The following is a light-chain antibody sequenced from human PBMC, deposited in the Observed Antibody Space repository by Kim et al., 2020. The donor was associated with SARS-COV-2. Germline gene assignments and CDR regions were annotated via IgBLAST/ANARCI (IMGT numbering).Light chain of an antibody. Sequence: EIVLTQSPATPSLSPGERATLSCRASQTVGSFSAWYQQKPGQAPRLLIYGGSSRATGIPDKFSGSGSGTDLTLTISRLEPEDSAVYYCLQYADSPPWTFGQGTKVDIK. CDR1: QTVGSF. J-gene: IGKJ1*01. CDR2: GGS. CDR3: LQYADSPPWT. V-gene: IGKV3-20*01.